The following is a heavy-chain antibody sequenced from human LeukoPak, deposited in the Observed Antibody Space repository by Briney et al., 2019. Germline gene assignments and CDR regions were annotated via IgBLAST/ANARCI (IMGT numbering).Heavy chain of an antibody. CDR1: GFTFSSYA. CDR3: AKMPGALWFGEYYDYYYMDV. V-gene: IGHV3-23*01. CDR2: VSDGGGRT. D-gene: IGHD3-10*01. J-gene: IGHJ6*03. Sequence: GGSLRLSCAASGFTFSSYAMSWVRQAPGMGLEWVSTVSDGGGRTYYADSVKGRFTISRDNSKNTLSLQMNSLRAEDTAVYYCAKMPGALWFGEYYDYYYMDVWGKGTTVTISS.